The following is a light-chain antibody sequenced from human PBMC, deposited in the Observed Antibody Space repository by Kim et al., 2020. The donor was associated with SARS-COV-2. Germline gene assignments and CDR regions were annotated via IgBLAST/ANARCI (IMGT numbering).Light chain of an antibody. CDR1: QSVSSSY. CDR2: GAS. Sequence: PGERATLSCRASQSVSSSYLAWYQQKPGQAPRLLIYGASSRATGIPDRFSGSGSGTDFTLTISRLEPEDFAVYYCQQYGSSPSLTFGGGTKVEIK. J-gene: IGKJ4*01. V-gene: IGKV3-20*01. CDR3: QQYGSSPSLT.